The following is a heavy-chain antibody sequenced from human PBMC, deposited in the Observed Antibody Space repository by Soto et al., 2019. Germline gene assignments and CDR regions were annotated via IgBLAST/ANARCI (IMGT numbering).Heavy chain of an antibody. CDR2: ISGSGGST. D-gene: IGHD1-26*01. CDR1: GFTFSSYA. CDR3: ARRGSGSYYAY. J-gene: IGHJ4*02. V-gene: IGHV3-23*01. Sequence: EVQLLESGGGLVQPGGSLRLSCAASGFTFSSYAMRWVRQAPGKGLEWVSAISGSGGSTYYADSVKGRFTISSDNSNTTLYLQMNSLTAEDTAVYYFARRGSGSYYAYWGQGTLVTVSS.